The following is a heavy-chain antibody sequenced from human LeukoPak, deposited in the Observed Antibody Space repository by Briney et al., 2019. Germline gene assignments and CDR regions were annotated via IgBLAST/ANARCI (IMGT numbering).Heavy chain of an antibody. V-gene: IGHV1-18*01. CDR1: GYTFTSYG. J-gene: IGHJ3*02. CDR3: LLWFGELFPDAFDI. Sequence: ASVKVSCKASGYTFTSYGISWVRQAPGQGLEWMGWISAYNGNTNYAQKLQGRVTMTTDTSTSTAYMELRSLRSDDTAVYDCLLWFGELFPDAFDIWGQGTMVTVSS. D-gene: IGHD3-10*01. CDR2: ISAYNGNT.